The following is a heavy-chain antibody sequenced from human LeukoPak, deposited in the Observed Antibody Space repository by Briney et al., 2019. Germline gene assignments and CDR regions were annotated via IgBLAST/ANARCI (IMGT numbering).Heavy chain of an antibody. CDR2: IYNSGRT. V-gene: IGHV4-4*07. CDR1: GGSISSYY. Sequence: SETLSLTCTVSGGSISSYYWSWIRQPAGKGLEWIGRIYNSGRTNYNPSLKSRVTILLDTSKNQFSLKLSSVTAADTAVYYCARVRDSSGYYEDDYYYMDVWGKGTTVTISS. D-gene: IGHD3-22*01. CDR3: ARVRDSSGYYEDDYYYMDV. J-gene: IGHJ6*03.